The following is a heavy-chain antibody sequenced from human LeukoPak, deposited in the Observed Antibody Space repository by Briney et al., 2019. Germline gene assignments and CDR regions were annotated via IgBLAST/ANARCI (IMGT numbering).Heavy chain of an antibody. J-gene: IGHJ4*02. D-gene: IGHD3-22*01. Sequence: SVKVSCKASGGTFSSYAISWVRQAPGQGLDWMGGIIPIFGTANYAQKFQGRVTITTDESTSTAYMELSSLRSEDTAVYYCARGSQDSSGYYYVGLDYWGQGTLVTISS. CDR1: GGTFSSYA. CDR2: IIPIFGTA. CDR3: ARGSQDSSGYYYVGLDY. V-gene: IGHV1-69*05.